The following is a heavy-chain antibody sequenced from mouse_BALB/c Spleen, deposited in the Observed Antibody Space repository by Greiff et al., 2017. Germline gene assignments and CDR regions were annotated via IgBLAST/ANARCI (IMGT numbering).Heavy chain of an antibody. V-gene: IGHV5-9-4*01. D-gene: IGHD2-3*01. CDR1: GFTFSSYA. Sequence: EVQLVESGGGLVKPGGSLKLSCAASGFTFSSYAMSWVRQSPEKRLEWVAEISSGGSYTYYPDTVTGRFTISRDNAKNTLYLEMSSLRSEDTAMYYCARAHGYYCYFDYWGQGTPLTVSA. J-gene: IGHJ2*01. CDR3: ARAHGYYCYFDY. CDR2: ISSGGSYT.